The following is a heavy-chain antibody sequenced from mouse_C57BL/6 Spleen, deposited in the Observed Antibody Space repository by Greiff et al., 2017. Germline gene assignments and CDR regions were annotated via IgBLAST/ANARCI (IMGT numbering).Heavy chain of an antibody. V-gene: IGHV1-52*01. J-gene: IGHJ2*01. CDR2: IDPSDSET. CDR1: GYTFTSYW. D-gene: IGHD4-1*02. CDR3: ARSSSNWYFDY. Sequence: QVQLKEPGAELVRPGSSVKLSCKASGYTFTSYWMHWVKQRPIQGLEWIGNIDPSDSETNYNQKFKDKATLTVDKSSSTAYMQLSILTSEDSAFYYCARSSSNWYFDYWGQGTTLTVSS.